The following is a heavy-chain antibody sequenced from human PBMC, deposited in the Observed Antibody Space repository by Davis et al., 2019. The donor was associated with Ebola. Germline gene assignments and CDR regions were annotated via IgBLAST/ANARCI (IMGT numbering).Heavy chain of an antibody. CDR3: ARRIAAAAATRDDP. CDR1: GGSISSSIHH. CDR2: IYYTGNT. J-gene: IGHJ5*02. V-gene: IGHV4-39*01. D-gene: IGHD6-13*01. Sequence: MPSETLSLTCTVTGGSISSSIHHWGWIRQAPGRGMEWIGSIYYTGNTHYNPSLKNRVTLSVDTSKNQFSLKLKSVTAADTAVYYCARRIAAAAATRDDPWGQGILVTVSS.